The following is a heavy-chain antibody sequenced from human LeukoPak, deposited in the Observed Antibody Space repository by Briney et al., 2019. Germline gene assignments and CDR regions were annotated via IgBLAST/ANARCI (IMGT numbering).Heavy chain of an antibody. D-gene: IGHD6-13*01. CDR1: GLTFSSHS. CDR2: ISSSSTNQ. CDR3: ASWAGTATGFSGPFDY. Sequence: GGSLRLSCAVSGLTFSSHSMNWVRQAPGKGLEWLSHISSSSTNQYYAASVKGRFTISRANAKNSLYLQMNRLRAEDTAVYYCASWAGTATGFSGPFDYWGQGTLVTVSS. J-gene: IGHJ4*02. V-gene: IGHV3-48*01.